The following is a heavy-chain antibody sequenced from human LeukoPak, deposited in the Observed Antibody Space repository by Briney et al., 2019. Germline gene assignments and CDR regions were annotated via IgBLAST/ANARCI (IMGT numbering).Heavy chain of an antibody. CDR2: IWYDGSNK. CDR1: GFTFSSYG. Sequence: GGSLRLSCAASGFTFSSYGRHWVGQAPGKGREGGAFIWYDGSNKEYTDSVRGRFTISRDNAKNTLYLHMHSLRAEDTAVYYCAKPYCSGGSCHNWFATWRPGTLATVSS. V-gene: IGHV3-30*02. D-gene: IGHD2-15*01. CDR3: AKPYCSGGSCHNWFAT. J-gene: IGHJ5*02.